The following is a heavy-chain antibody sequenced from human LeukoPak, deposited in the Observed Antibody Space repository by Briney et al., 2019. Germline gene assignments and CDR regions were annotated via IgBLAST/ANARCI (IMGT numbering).Heavy chain of an antibody. D-gene: IGHD2-8*01. CDR3: ARSRYCTNGVCYSYNWFDP. CDR2: MNPNSGNT. J-gene: IGHJ5*02. CDR1: GYTFTSYD. Sequence: ASVKVSCKASGYTFTSYDINWVRQATGQGLEWMGWMNPNSGNTGYAQKFQGRVTMTRNTSISTAYMELSSLRSEDTAVYYCARSRYCTNGVCYSYNWFDPWGQGTLVTVSS. V-gene: IGHV1-8*01.